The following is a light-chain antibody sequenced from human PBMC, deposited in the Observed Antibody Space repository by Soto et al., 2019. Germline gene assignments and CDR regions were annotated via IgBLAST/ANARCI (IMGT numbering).Light chain of an antibody. V-gene: IGKV3-15*01. CDR2: GAS. CDR1: QSVSSN. CDR3: QQYNNWLPLT. Sequence: EIVMTQCQATLSVSPGERATLSCRASQSVSSNLAWYQQKPGQAPRLLIYGASTRATGIPARFSGSGSGTELTLTISSLQSQDFAVYYCQQYNNWLPLTFGGGTKVDI. J-gene: IGKJ4*01.